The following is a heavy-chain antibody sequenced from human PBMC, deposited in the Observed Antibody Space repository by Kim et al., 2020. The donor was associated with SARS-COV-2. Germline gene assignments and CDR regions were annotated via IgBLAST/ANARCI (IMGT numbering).Heavy chain of an antibody. Sequence: NPSLTSRVTISVDTSKNQFSLKLTSVTAADTAVYYCARGGPRASSSYIDSWGQGTLVTVSS. CDR3: ARGGPRASSSYIDS. J-gene: IGHJ4*02. V-gene: IGHV4-59*09. D-gene: IGHD2-2*01.